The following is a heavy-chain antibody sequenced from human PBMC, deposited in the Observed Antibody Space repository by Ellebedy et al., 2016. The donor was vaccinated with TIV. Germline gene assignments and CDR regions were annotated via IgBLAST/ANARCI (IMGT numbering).Heavy chain of an antibody. D-gene: IGHD4-17*01. Sequence: AASVKVSCKASGYTFTSYDINWVRQATGQGLEWMGWMNPNSGNTGYAQKFQGRVTITRNTSISTAYMELSSLRSEDTAGYYCARGRPGAMTTVTNFDYWGQGTLVTVSS. J-gene: IGHJ4*02. CDR2: MNPNSGNT. CDR1: GYTFTSYD. V-gene: IGHV1-8*03. CDR3: ARGRPGAMTTVTNFDY.